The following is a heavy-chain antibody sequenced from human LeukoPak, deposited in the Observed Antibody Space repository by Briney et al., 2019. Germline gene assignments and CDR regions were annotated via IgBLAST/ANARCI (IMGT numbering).Heavy chain of an antibody. Sequence: GGSLRLSCAASGFTFSSYAMHWVRQAPGKGLEWVAVISYDGSNKYYADSVKGRFTISRDNSKNTLYLQMNSLRAEDTAVYYCARDHSGYGANYGYYYGMDVWGQGTTVTVSS. J-gene: IGHJ6*02. D-gene: IGHD4/OR15-4a*01. CDR3: ARDHSGYGANYGYYYGMDV. CDR2: ISYDGSNK. CDR1: GFTFSSYA. V-gene: IGHV3-30-3*01.